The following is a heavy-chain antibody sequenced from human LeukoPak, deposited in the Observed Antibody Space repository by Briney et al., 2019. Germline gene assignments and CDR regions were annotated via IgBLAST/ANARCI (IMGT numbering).Heavy chain of an antibody. D-gene: IGHD2-15*01. V-gene: IGHV1-69*01. Sequence: ASVKVSCKASGGTFSSYAISWVRQAPGQGLEWMGGIIPIFGTANYAQKYQGRVTITADESTSTAYMELSSLRSEDTAVYYCARGNLGYCSGGSCYSLPLSSWGQGTLVTVSS. CDR3: ARGNLGYCSGGSCYSLPLSS. J-gene: IGHJ5*02. CDR2: IIPIFGTA. CDR1: GGTFSSYA.